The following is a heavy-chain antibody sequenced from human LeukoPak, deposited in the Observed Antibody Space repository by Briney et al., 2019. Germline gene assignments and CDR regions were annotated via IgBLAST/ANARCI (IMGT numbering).Heavy chain of an antibody. CDR3: ARNLRYCSSTSCYLYYYGMDV. D-gene: IGHD2-2*01. J-gene: IGHJ6*04. CDR1: GGSFSGYC. CDR2: INHSGST. Sequence: PSETLSLTCAVYGGSFSGYCWSWIRQPPGKGLEWIGEINHSGSTNYNPSLKSRVAISVDTSKNQFSLKLSSVPAADTAVYYCARNLRYCSSTSCYLYYYGMDVWGKGTTVTVSS. V-gene: IGHV4-34*01.